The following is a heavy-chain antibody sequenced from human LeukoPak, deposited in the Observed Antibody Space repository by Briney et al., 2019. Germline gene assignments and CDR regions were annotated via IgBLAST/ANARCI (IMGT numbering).Heavy chain of an antibody. V-gene: IGHV3-23*01. J-gene: IGHJ4*02. CDR3: AKDKTHYGDYHFDY. CDR1: GFTFSSYA. Sequence: GGSLRLSCAASGFTFSSYAMSWVRQAPGKGLEWVSAISGSGDSTYYADSVKGRFTISRDNSKNTLHLQMNSLRAEDTAVYYCAKDKTHYGDYHFDYWGQGTLVTVSS. D-gene: IGHD4-17*01. CDR2: ISGSGDST.